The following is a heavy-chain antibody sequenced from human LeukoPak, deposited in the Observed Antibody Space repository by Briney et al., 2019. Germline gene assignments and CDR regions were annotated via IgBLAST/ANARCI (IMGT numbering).Heavy chain of an antibody. Sequence: SETLSLTCTVSGGSISSSNYYWGWLRQPPGKGLEWIGAIYYSGATYYNPSLKSRVTISVDTSKNEVSLKLSSVTVADTAVYYCAGNDFYYFDSWGQGTLVTVSS. CDR3: AGNDFYYFDS. CDR1: GGSISSSNYY. D-gene: IGHD1-1*01. CDR2: IYYSGAT. J-gene: IGHJ4*02. V-gene: IGHV4-39*01.